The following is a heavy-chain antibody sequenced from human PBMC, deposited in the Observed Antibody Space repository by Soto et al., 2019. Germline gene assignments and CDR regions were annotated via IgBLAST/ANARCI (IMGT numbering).Heavy chain of an antibody. CDR3: ARDGYDGSGSPYPGY. D-gene: IGHD3-10*01. CDR1: GGSMSEYF. CDR2: IYYLGST. V-gene: IGHV4-59*01. Sequence: SETLSLNCSVSGGSMSEYFWSWIRQSPGKGLEWIGYIYYLGSTDYNPSLKSRVTISVDTSKRQFSLRLTSVTAADTAVYYCARDGYDGSGSPYPGYWGAGTQFTVSS. J-gene: IGHJ4*02.